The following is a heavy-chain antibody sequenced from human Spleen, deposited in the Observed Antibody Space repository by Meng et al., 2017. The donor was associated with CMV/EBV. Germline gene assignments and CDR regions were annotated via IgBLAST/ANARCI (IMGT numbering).Heavy chain of an antibody. V-gene: IGHV3-30*14. CDR2: ISYDGGDK. J-gene: IGHJ6*02. Sequence: GESLKISCAASGFTFTSYAMHWVRQAPGKGLEWVAVISYDGGDKYYADSVKGRFTVSRDNSKNTVYLQMNSLRPEDTAVYYCARDPPNSSPYYFYALDVWGQGTTVTVSS. CDR1: GFTFTSYA. CDR3: ARDPPNSSPYYFYALDV. D-gene: IGHD6-6*01.